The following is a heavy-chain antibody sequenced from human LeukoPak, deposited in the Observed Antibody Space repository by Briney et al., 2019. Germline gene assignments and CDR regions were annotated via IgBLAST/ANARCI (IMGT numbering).Heavy chain of an antibody. D-gene: IGHD6-13*01. Sequence: ESGPALVKPTQALTLTYTFSGFSLSTSGMCVSWIRQPPGKALEWLARIDWDDDKYYSTSLRTRVSISKDTSKEQVVLTMTNMDPGDTATYYCARLIAASSYFDYWGQGMLVTVSS. V-gene: IGHV2-70*11. CDR1: GFSLSTSGMC. CDR2: IDWDDDK. CDR3: ARLIAASSYFDY. J-gene: IGHJ4*02.